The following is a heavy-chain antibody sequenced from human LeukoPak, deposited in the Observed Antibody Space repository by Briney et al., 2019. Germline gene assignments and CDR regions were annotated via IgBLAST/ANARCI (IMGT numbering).Heavy chain of an antibody. CDR3: ARVYDSGSQAYFYYMDV. D-gene: IGHD3-10*01. Sequence: SETLSLTCNVSGGSIRGYYWSWIRQPPGKGLEWIGYIYSSGSTNYNPSLKSRVTMSVDTSKNQFSLKVNSVTAADTAVYYCARVYDSGSQAYFYYMDVWGKGTTITISS. J-gene: IGHJ6*03. CDR1: GGSIRGYY. CDR2: IYSSGST. V-gene: IGHV4-59*01.